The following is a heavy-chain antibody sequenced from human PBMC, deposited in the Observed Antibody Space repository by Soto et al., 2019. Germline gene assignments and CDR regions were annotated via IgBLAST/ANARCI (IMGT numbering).Heavy chain of an antibody. CDR2: IYYSGST. CDR3: ARSIWSGYYQNDVGWFDP. CDR1: GGSISSSSYY. J-gene: IGHJ5*02. D-gene: IGHD3-3*01. V-gene: IGHV4-39*01. Sequence: QLQLQESGPGLVRPSETLSLTCTVSGGSISSSSYYWGWIRQPPGKGLEWIGSIYYSGSTYYNPSLKSRVTISVDTSKNQFSLKLSSVTAADTAVYYCARSIWSGYYQNDVGWFDPWGQGTLVTVSS.